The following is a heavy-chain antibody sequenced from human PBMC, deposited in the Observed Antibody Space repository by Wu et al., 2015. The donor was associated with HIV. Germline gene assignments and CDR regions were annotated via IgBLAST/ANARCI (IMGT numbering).Heavy chain of an antibody. Sequence: QVQLVQSGTEVKKPGSSVKVSCKASGGTFSSYAISWVRQAPGQGLEWMGGIIPIFGTANYAQKFQGRVTITADESTSTAYMELSSLRSEDTAVYYCARGLGDIVVVPAAAGSDYWGQGTLVTVSS. J-gene: IGHJ4*02. CDR2: IIPIFGTA. D-gene: IGHD2-2*01. V-gene: IGHV1-69*12. CDR1: GGTFSSYA. CDR3: ARGLGDIVVVPAAAGSDY.